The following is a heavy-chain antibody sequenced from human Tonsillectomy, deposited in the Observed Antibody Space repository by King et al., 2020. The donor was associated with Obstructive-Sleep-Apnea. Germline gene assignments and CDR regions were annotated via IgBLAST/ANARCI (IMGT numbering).Heavy chain of an antibody. V-gene: IGHV4-31*03. J-gene: IGHJ6*02. CDR3: ARKLGYCSSTGCPPAYYYGMDV. CDR2: IYYSGGT. CDR1: GGSISSGGYY. D-gene: IGHD2-2*01. Sequence: QLQESGPGLVKPSQTLSLTCTVSGGSISSGGYYWSWIRQHPGKGLEWIGYIYYSGGTYYNPSLKSRVTISVDTSKNQFSLKLSSVTAADTAVYYCARKLGYCSSTGCPPAYYYGMDVWGQGTTVTVSS.